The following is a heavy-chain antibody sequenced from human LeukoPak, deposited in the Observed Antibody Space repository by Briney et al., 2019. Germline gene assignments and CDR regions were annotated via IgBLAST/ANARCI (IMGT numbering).Heavy chain of an antibody. V-gene: IGHV1-3*01. CDR1: GYTFTSYA. D-gene: IGHD3-22*01. Sequence: ASVTVSCTASGYTFTSYAMHWVRQAPGQRLEWMGWINAGNGNTKYSQKFQGRVTITRDTSASTAYMELSSLRSEDTAVYYCARGPYYYDSSGYRVNFDYWGQGTLVTVSS. CDR3: ARGPYYYDSSGYRVNFDY. CDR2: INAGNGNT. J-gene: IGHJ4*02.